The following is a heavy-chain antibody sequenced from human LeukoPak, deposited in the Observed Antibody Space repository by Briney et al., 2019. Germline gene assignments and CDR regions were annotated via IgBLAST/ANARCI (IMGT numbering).Heavy chain of an antibody. J-gene: IGHJ3*02. Sequence: SGTLSLTCTVSGFSVTTDSYCWGWIRQPPGKGLEWIGYDYCGGNTNYNPSLKSRVTISVDTSKNQFSLKLSSVTAADTAVYYCARGAYNAFDIWGQGTMVTVSS. V-gene: IGHV4-61*01. CDR3: ARGAYNAFDI. CDR2: DYCGGNT. D-gene: IGHD2-2*02. CDR1: GFSVTTDSYC.